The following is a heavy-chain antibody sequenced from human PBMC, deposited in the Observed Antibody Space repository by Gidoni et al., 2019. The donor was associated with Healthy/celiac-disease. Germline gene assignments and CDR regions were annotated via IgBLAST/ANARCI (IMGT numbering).Heavy chain of an antibody. CDR3: TTRYYYGSGSPFDY. V-gene: IGHV3-15*07. Sequence: EVQLVESGGGLVKPGGSLRLSCAASGFTFRNAWMNWVRQAPGKGLEWVGRIKSKTDGGTTDYAAPVKGRFTISRDDSKNTLYLQMNSLKTEDTAVYYCTTRYYYGSGSPFDYWGQGTLVTVSS. J-gene: IGHJ4*02. D-gene: IGHD3-10*01. CDR1: GFTFRNAW. CDR2: IKSKTDGGTT.